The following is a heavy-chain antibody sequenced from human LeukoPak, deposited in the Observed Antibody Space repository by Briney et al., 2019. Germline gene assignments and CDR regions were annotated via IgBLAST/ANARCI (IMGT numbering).Heavy chain of an antibody. V-gene: IGHV1-69*02. J-gene: IGHJ4*02. CDR2: IIPILGIA. CDR1: GGTFSSYT. CDR3: AIYLYCSSTSCYSGRAMYYDRAGPTD. Sequence: SVKVSCKASGGTFSSYTISWVRQAPGQGLEWMGRIIPILGIANYAQKFQGRVTITADKSTSTAYMELSSLRSEDTAVYYCAIYLYCSSTSCYSGRAMYYDRAGPTDWGQGTLVTVS. D-gene: IGHD2-2*02.